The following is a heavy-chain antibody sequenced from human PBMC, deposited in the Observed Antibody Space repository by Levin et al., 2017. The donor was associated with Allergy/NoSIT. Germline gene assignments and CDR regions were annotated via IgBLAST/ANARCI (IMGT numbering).Heavy chain of an antibody. CDR3: ARDGGIGWYGVPPDY. D-gene: IGHD6-19*01. J-gene: IGHJ4*02. V-gene: IGHV3-7*01. CDR2: IKQDGSEK. Sequence: GGSLRLSCAASGFTFSSYWMSWVRQAPGKGLEWVANIKQDGSEKYYVDSVKGRFTISRDNAKNSLYLQMNSLRAEDTAVYYCARDGGIGWYGVPPDYWGQGTLVTVSS. CDR1: GFTFSSYW.